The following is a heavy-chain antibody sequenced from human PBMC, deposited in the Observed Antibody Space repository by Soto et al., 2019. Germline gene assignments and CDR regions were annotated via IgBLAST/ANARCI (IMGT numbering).Heavy chain of an antibody. CDR2: ISANSAYK. J-gene: IGHJ4*02. CDR1: GFTFDSYS. Sequence: EVLLVESGGGLVRPGGSLRLSCAASGFTFDSYSMNWVRQAPGKGLQWVSSISANSAYKYYVDSVKGRFTISRDNAWNTVYLHMSSLRAEDTAFYYCVRDRPNVYYGSGNFDYWGRGTLVTVSS. D-gene: IGHD3-10*01. CDR3: VRDRPNVYYGSGNFDY. V-gene: IGHV3-21*01.